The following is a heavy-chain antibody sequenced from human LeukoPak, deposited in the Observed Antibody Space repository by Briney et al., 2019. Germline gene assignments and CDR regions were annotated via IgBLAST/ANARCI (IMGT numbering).Heavy chain of an antibody. Sequence: VASVKVSCKASGYTFTGYYMHWVRQAPGQGLEWMGWINPNSGGTNYAQKFQGRVTMTRDTSISTAYMELSSLRSEDTAVYYCATVEWELLQGFDYWGQGTLVTVSS. J-gene: IGHJ4*02. D-gene: IGHD1-26*01. V-gene: IGHV1-2*02. CDR1: GYTFTGYY. CDR3: ATVEWELLQGFDY. CDR2: INPNSGGT.